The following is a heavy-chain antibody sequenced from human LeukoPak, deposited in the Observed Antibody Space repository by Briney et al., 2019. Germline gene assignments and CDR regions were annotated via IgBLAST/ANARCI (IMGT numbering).Heavy chain of an antibody. J-gene: IGHJ4*02. CDR2: IKQDGSEK. V-gene: IGHV3-7*05. CDR3: ARNGAIAVAGRFDY. Sequence: GGSLRLSCAASGFTISSYWMSWVRQAPGKGLEWVANIKQDGSEKYYVGSVKGRFTISSDNAKNSLYLQMDSLRAEDTALYYCARNGAIAVAGRFDYWGQGTLVTVSS. CDR1: GFTISSYW. D-gene: IGHD6-19*01.